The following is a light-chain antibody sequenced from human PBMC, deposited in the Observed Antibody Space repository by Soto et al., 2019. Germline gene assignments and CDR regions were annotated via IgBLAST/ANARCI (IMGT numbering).Light chain of an antibody. CDR2: KGT. J-gene: IGLJ1*01. CDR3: CSSAPESTYG. Sequence: QSALAQPASVSGSPGQSITISCTGTSGDVGAYNPVSWYQQHPHRAPQVIIYKGTQRPSGVSSRFSGSTSGNAASLTISALQADDEADYFCCSSAPESTYGFGTGTKVTVL. CDR1: SGDVGAYNP. V-gene: IGLV2-23*01.